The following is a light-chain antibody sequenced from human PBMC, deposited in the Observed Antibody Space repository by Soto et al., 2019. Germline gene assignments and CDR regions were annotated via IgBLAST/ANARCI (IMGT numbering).Light chain of an antibody. CDR2: GNT. CDR1: SSNIGAGYD. CDR3: QSYDSSLTAVL. Sequence: QAVVTQPPSVSGAPGQRVTISCTGSSSNIGAGYDVHWYQHLPGTAPKLLLFGNTNRPSGVPDRFSGSKSDTSASLAITGLQAEDEADYYCQSYDSSLTAVLFGGGTKVTVL. J-gene: IGLJ2*01. V-gene: IGLV1-40*01.